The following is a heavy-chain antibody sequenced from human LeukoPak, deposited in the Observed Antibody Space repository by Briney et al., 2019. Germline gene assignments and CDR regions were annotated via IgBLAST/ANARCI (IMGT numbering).Heavy chain of an antibody. CDR3: ARDRYYYDSSGYFAVSDAFDI. CDR1: GYTFTSYY. D-gene: IGHD3-22*01. V-gene: IGHV1-46*01. Sequence: GASVKVSCKASGYTFTSYYMHWVRQAPGQGLEWMGIINPSGGSTSYAQKFQGRVTMTRDTSTSTVYMELSSLRSEDTAVYYCARDRYYYDSSGYFAVSDAFDIWGQGTMVTVSS. J-gene: IGHJ3*02. CDR2: INPSGGST.